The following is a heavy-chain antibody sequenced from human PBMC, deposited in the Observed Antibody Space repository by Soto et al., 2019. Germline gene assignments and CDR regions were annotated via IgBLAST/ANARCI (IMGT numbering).Heavy chain of an antibody. CDR2: ISGSGGST. Sequence: GGSLRLSCAASGFTFSSYAMSWVRQAPGKGLEWVSAISGSGGSTYYADSVTGRFTISRDNSRNTLFLQMDSLRAEDTAVYYCAKDEPNYYDSSGYYGGEAFDFWGHGTLVTVS. J-gene: IGHJ3*01. CDR1: GFTFSSYA. V-gene: IGHV3-23*01. D-gene: IGHD3-22*01. CDR3: AKDEPNYYDSSGYYGGEAFDF.